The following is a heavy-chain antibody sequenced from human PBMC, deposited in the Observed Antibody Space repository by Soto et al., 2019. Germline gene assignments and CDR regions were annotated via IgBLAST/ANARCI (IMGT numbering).Heavy chain of an antibody. CDR3: ARWAVVAATPNNWFDP. D-gene: IGHD2-15*01. V-gene: IGHV1-18*01. CDR2: ISAYNGNT. J-gene: IGHJ5*02. CDR1: GYTFTSYG. Sequence: ASVKVSCKASGYTFTSYGISWVRQAPGQGLEWMGWISAYNGNTNYAQKLQGRVTMTTDTSTSTAYMELRSLRSDDTAVYYCARWAVVAATPNNWFDPWGQGTLVTVSS.